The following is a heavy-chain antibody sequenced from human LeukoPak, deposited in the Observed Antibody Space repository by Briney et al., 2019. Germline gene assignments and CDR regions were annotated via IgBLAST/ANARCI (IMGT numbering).Heavy chain of an antibody. CDR3: ARDYGA. CDR1: GFTFSRYW. D-gene: IGHD4/OR15-4a*01. Sequence: GALRLSCAASGFTFSRYWMHWARQAPGKGLVWVSRINSDGYSTTYADSVKGRFTISRDNAKNTLYLQMNSLRADDTAVYYCARDYGAWGQGTLVTVSP. V-gene: IGHV3-74*01. J-gene: IGHJ5*02. CDR2: INSDGYST.